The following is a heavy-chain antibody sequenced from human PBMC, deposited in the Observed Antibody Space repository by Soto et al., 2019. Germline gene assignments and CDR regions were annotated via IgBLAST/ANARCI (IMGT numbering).Heavy chain of an antibody. CDR1: GYTFTSYA. Sequence: GASVKVSFKASGYTFTSYAMHWVRQAPGQRLEWMGWINAGNGNTKYSQKFQGRVTITRDTSASTAYMELSSLRSEDTAVYYCARVTSAPYYDFWSDEQWFDPWGQGTLVTVSS. J-gene: IGHJ5*02. CDR3: ARVTSAPYYDFWSDEQWFDP. D-gene: IGHD3-3*01. CDR2: INAGNGNT. V-gene: IGHV1-3*01.